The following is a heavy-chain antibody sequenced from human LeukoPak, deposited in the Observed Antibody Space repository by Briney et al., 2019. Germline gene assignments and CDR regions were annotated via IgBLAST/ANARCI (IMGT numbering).Heavy chain of an antibody. CDR3: ARGYCSSTSCWGFDY. CDR2: ISAYNGNT. J-gene: IGHJ4*02. CDR1: GYTFTSYG. Sequence: ASVKVSCKASGYTFTSYGISWVRQAPGQGLEWMGWISAYNGNTNYAQKLQGRVTMTTDTSASTAYMELRSLRSDDTAVYYCARGYCSSTSCWGFDYWGQGTLVTVSS. D-gene: IGHD2-2*01. V-gene: IGHV1-18*01.